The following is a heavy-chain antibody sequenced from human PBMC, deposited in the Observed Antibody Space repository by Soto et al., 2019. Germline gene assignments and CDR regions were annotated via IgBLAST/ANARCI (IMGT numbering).Heavy chain of an antibody. D-gene: IGHD3-22*01. J-gene: IGHJ3*02. V-gene: IGHV4-31*03. CDR3: AREGGSYDSGGYLIRGAFHI. CDR1: GDSISRIDYY. CDR2: IYFRGNT. Sequence: SETLSLTCSVSGDSISRIDYYWTWIRQHPEKGLEWIGNIYFRGNTYYSPSLESRLTISVDTSKNQFSLKLTSVTAADTAVYYCAREGGSYDSGGYLIRGAFHIWGPGPMVTV.